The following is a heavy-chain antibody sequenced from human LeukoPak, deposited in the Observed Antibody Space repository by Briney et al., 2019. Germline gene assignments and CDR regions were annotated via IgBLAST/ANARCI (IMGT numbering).Heavy chain of an antibody. CDR2: INPSGGST. J-gene: IGHJ3*02. CDR1: GYTFTSYY. CDR3: ARSDSSGYWDHDAFDI. D-gene: IGHD3-22*01. Sequence: ASVKVSCKASGYTFTSYYMHWVRQAPGQGLEWMGIINPSGGSTSYAQKFQGRVTMTRDTSTSTVYMELSSLRSEDTALYYCARSDSSGYWDHDAFDIWGQGTMVTVSS. V-gene: IGHV1-46*01.